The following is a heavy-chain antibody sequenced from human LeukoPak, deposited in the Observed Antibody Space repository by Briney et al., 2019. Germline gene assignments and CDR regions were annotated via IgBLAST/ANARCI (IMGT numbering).Heavy chain of an antibody. J-gene: IGHJ4*02. V-gene: IGHV1-46*01. Sequence: ASVKVSCKASGYTFTSYYMHWVRQAPGQGLERMGMINPSGGSTNYALKFQGRVTMTRDTSTSTVYMELSSLRSEDTAVYYCARVRYCSSTICPDFDYWGQGTLVTVSS. CDR1: GYTFTSYY. CDR2: INPSGGST. CDR3: ARVRYCSSTICPDFDY. D-gene: IGHD2-2*01.